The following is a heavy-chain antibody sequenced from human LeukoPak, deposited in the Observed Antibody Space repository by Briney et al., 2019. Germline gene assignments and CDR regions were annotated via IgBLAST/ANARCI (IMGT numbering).Heavy chain of an antibody. CDR2: IIPIFGTA. D-gene: IGHD4-17*01. V-gene: IGHV1-69*13. Sequence: SVTVSCKASGGTFSSYAISWVRQAPGQGLEWMGGIIPIFGTANYAQKFQGRVTITADESTSTAYMELSSLRSEDTAVYYCAAAHDYGDYVLDYWGQGTLVTVSS. CDR1: GGTFSSYA. J-gene: IGHJ4*02. CDR3: AAAHDYGDYVLDY.